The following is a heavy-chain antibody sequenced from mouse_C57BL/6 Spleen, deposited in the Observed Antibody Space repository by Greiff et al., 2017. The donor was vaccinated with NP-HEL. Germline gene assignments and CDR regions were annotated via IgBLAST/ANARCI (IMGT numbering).Heavy chain of an antibody. D-gene: IGHD3-2*02. J-gene: IGHJ2*01. CDR2: IYPGDGDT. Sequence: VKLMESGAELVKPGASVKISCKASGYAFSSYWMNWVKQRPGRGLEWIGQIYPGDGDTNYNGKFKGKATLTADKSSSTAYMQLSSLTSEDSAVYFCARSQTAQATFDYWGQGTTLTVSS. CDR1: GYAFSSYW. CDR3: ARSQTAQATFDY. V-gene: IGHV1-80*01.